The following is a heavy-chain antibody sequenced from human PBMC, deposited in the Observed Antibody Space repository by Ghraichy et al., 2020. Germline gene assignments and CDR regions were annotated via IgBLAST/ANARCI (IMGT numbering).Heavy chain of an antibody. CDR2: INHSGST. D-gene: IGHD6-19*01. Sequence: SETLSLTCAVYGGSFSGYYWSWIRQPPGKGLEWIGEINHSGSTNYNPSLKSRVTISVDTSKNQFSLKLSSVTAADTAVYYCARRVGSYGSGWYGYWGQGTLVTVSS. CDR1: GGSFSGYY. CDR3: ARRVGSYGSGWYGY. V-gene: IGHV4-34*01. J-gene: IGHJ4*02.